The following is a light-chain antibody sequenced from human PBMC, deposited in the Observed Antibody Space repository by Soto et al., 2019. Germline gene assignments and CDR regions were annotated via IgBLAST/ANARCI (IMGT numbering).Light chain of an antibody. CDR2: DAS. Sequence: DITLTQSPSSLSASVGDRVSITCQASQDVINYLNWYQQKPGKAPKLLISDASNLETGVPSRFTGSGSGTHFTLTITNLQPEDFANYFCQQYDDLPLTFGGGTHVE. CDR1: QDVINY. J-gene: IGKJ4*01. CDR3: QQYDDLPLT. V-gene: IGKV1-33*01.